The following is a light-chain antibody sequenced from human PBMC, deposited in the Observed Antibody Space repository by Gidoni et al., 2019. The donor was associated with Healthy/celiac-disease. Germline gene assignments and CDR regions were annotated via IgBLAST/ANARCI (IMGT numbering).Light chain of an antibody. CDR1: SSDFGGYNY. J-gene: IGLJ1*01. CDR2: DVS. CDR3: CSYAGSYTRYV. V-gene: IGLV2-11*01. Sequence: QSALTQPRSVSASPGQSVTISCTGTSSDFGGYNYVSWYQQHTGKAPKLMIYDVSKRPSGVPDRFSGSKSGNTASLTISGLQAEDEADYYCCSYAGSYTRYVCGTGTKVTVL.